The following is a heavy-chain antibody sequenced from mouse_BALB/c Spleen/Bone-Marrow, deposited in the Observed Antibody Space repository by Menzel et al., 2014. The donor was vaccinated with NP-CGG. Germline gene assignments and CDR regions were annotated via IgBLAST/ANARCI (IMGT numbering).Heavy chain of an antibody. D-gene: IGHD2-14*01. J-gene: IGHJ3*01. CDR3: AKNGGYDGWFAY. V-gene: IGHV2-5-1*01. CDR1: GFSLTSYG. CDR2: IWRGGST. Sequence: QVQLQQSGPSLVQPSQSLSITCTVSGFSLTSYGVHWVRQSPGEGLEWLGVIWRGGSTDYNAAFMSRLSITKDNSKSQVFFKMNSLQADDTAIYYCAKNGGYDGWFAYWGQGTLVTVSA.